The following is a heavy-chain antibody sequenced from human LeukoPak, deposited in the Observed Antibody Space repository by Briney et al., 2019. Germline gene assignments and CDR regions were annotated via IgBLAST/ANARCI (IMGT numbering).Heavy chain of an antibody. J-gene: IGHJ5*02. Sequence: PGGSLRLSCAASGFSLSDYYMSWVRQAPGKQPEWISYITATGRSTDYADSVKGRFTISRDSAKNSVVLQMDRLRPEDTAVYFCTRERRGSYHAFKSWGQGTLVSVSS. V-gene: IGHV3-11*01. CDR3: TRERRGSYHAFKS. CDR2: ITATGRST. D-gene: IGHD3-16*01. CDR1: GFSLSDYY.